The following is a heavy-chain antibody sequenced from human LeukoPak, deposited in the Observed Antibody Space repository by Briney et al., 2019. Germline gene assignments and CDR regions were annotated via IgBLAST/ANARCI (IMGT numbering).Heavy chain of an antibody. D-gene: IGHD1-1*01. V-gene: IGHV3-53*01. J-gene: IGHJ4*02. Sequence: GGSLRPSCAASGFIVSNNFMGWVRQAPGKGLEWVSVIYSGGSTYYADSVKGRFTISRDNSKNTLYLQMNSLRAEDTAVYYCARGNWNVPLVVSTEDYWGQGTLVTVSS. CDR1: GFIVSNNF. CDR2: IYSGGST. CDR3: ARGNWNVPLVVSTEDY.